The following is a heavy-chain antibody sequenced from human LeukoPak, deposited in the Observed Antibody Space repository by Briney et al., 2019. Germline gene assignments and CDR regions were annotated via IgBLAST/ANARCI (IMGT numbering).Heavy chain of an antibody. Sequence: SVKVSFKASGGTFSSYAISWVRQAPGQGLEWMGGIIPIFGTANYAQKFQGRVMFTADKSTSTAYMEVSNLRSEDTAVFYCARAKAGYSNAWTYWGQGTLVTVSS. CDR2: IIPIFGTA. V-gene: IGHV1-69*06. J-gene: IGHJ4*02. D-gene: IGHD6-13*01. CDR3: ARAKAGYSNAWTY. CDR1: GGTFSSYA.